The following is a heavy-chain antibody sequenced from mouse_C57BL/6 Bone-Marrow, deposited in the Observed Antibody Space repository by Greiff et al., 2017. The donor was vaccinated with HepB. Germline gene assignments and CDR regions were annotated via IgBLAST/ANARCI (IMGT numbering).Heavy chain of an antibody. Sequence: QVQLQQSGAELARPGASVKLSCKASGYTFTSYGISWVKQRTGQGLEWIGEIYPRSGNTYYNEKFKGKATLTADKSSSTACMELRSLTSEDSAVYFCASFTTVVADYFDYWGQGTTLTVSS. D-gene: IGHD1-1*01. CDR3: ASFTTVVADYFDY. V-gene: IGHV1-81*01. J-gene: IGHJ2*01. CDR2: IYPRSGNT. CDR1: GYTFTSYG.